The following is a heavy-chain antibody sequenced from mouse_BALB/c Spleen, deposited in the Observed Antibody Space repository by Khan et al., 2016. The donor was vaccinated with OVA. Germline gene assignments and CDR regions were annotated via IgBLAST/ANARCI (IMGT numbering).Heavy chain of an antibody. CDR1: GYSFTGYF. CDR2: INPHIGET. D-gene: IGHD1-1*01. Sequence: VQLQQSGPELVRPGASVKISCKASGYSFTGYFMNWVMQSHGKSLEWIGRINPHIGETFYNPRFKDKATLTVDESSSTAHMELRILTYEDSEGCYCKRIYRSDFDYWGQGTTLTVSS. J-gene: IGHJ2*01. CDR3: KRIYRSDFDY. V-gene: IGHV1-20*01.